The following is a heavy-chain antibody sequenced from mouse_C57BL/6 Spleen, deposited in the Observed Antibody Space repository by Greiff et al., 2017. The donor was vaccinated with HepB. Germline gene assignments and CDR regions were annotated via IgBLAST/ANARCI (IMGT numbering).Heavy chain of an antibody. D-gene: IGHD1-1*01. CDR1: GFTFSSYA. Sequence: DVHLVESGGGLVKPGGSLKLSCAASGFTFSSYAMSWVRQTPEKRLEWVATISDGGSYTYYPDNVKGRFTISRDNAKNNLYLQMSHLKSEDTAMYYCARDLTTVVVHWYFDVWGTGTTVTVSS. V-gene: IGHV5-4*01. CDR2: ISDGGSYT. CDR3: ARDLTTVVVHWYFDV. J-gene: IGHJ1*03.